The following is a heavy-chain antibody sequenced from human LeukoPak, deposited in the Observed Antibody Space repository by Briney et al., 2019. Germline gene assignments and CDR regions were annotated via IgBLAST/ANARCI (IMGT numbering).Heavy chain of an antibody. J-gene: IGHJ6*03. CDR2: IKQDGSEI. D-gene: IGHD6-13*01. CDR1: GFTFSNYW. V-gene: IGHV3-7*01. CDR3: ASRYSSSWYYYYYYMDV. Sequence: GRSLRLSCAASGFTFSNYWMSWVRQAPGKGLEWVANIKQDGSEIYYVDSVKGRFTISRDNAKNSLYLQMNSLRAEDTAVYYCASRYSSSWYYYYYYMDVWGKGTTVTVSS.